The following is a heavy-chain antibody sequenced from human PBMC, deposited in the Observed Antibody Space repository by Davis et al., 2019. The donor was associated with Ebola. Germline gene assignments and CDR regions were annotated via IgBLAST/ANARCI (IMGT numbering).Heavy chain of an antibody. Sequence: ASVKVSCKASGYAFNSYYIHWVRQAPGQGLEWMGIINPSGGSTTYAQKFQGRVTMTRDTSTRTVYMELSSLRSEDTAVYYCARGRGHYEYSGGDFWGQGTLVTVSS. V-gene: IGHV1-46*02. J-gene: IGHJ4*02. D-gene: IGHD2-21*01. CDR1: GYAFNSYY. CDR3: ARGRGHYEYSGGDF. CDR2: INPSGGST.